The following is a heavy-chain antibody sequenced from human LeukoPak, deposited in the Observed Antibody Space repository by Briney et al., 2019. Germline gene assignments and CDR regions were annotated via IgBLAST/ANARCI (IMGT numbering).Heavy chain of an antibody. J-gene: IGHJ4*02. CDR3: ARDLYDSSGLDY. V-gene: IGHV3-30-3*01. CDR2: ISYDGSNK. CDR1: GFTFSSYA. D-gene: IGHD3-22*01. Sequence: GGSLRLSCAASGFTFSSYAMHWVRQAPGKGLEWVAVISYDGSNKYYADSVKGRFTISRDNAKNSLYLQMNSLRTEDTAVYYCARDLYDSSGLDYWGQGTLVTVSS.